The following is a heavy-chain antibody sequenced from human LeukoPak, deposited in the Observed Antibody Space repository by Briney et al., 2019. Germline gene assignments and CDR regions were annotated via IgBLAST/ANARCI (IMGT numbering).Heavy chain of an antibody. Sequence: SVKVSCKATGGTFSSYAISWVRQAPGQGLEWMGGIIPIFGTANYAQKFQGRVTITTDESTSTAYMELSSLRSEDTAVYYCASYYYDSSGYEQIDYWGQGTLVTVSS. V-gene: IGHV1-69*05. CDR2: IIPIFGTA. J-gene: IGHJ4*02. CDR1: GGTFSSYA. D-gene: IGHD3-22*01. CDR3: ASYYYDSSGYEQIDY.